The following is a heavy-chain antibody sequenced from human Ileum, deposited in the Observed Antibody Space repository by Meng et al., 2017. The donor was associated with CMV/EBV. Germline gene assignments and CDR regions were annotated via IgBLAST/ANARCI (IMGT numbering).Heavy chain of an antibody. J-gene: IGHJ5*02. D-gene: IGHD3-10*01. V-gene: IGHV4-34*01. CDR2: INHSGRA. CDR3: ARGQRITLVRGGRFDP. Sequence: YDWSFSDYFLAWVRQPPGKGLEWIGEINHSGRANYNSSLNSRVTILVDRSKNQFSLKLSSVTAADTAVYYCARGQRITLVRGGRFDPWGQGTLVTVSS. CDR1: DWSFSDYF.